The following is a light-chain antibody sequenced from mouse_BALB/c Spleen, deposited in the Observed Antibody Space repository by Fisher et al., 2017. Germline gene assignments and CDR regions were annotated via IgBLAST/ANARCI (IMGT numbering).Light chain of an antibody. CDR3: QQNNEDPWT. CDR1: EGVDSYGNSF. V-gene: IGKV3-10*01. J-gene: IGKJ1*01. Sequence: IVMTQTTASLAVSLGQRATISCRASEGVDSYGNSFMHWYQQKPGQPPKLLIYLASNLESGVPARFSGSGSRTDFTLTIDPVEADDAATYYCQQNNEDPWTFGGGTKLEIK. CDR2: LAS.